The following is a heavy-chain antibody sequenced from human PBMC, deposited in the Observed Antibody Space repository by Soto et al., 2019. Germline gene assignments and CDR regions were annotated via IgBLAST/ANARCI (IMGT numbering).Heavy chain of an antibody. Sequence: ASVKVSCKVSGYTFTSYGISWVRQAPGQRLEWMGWISAYNGNTNYAQKLQGRVTMTTDTSTSTAYMELRSLRSDDTAVYYCARDGPDYDILTGPRGYFDYWGQGTLVTVSS. CDR2: ISAYNGNT. CDR3: ARDGPDYDILTGPRGYFDY. V-gene: IGHV1-18*01. CDR1: GYTFTSYG. D-gene: IGHD3-9*01. J-gene: IGHJ4*02.